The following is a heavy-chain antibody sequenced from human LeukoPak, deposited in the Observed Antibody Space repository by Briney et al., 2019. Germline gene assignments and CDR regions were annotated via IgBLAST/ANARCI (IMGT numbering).Heavy chain of an antibody. V-gene: IGHV3-23*01. J-gene: IGHJ4*02. CDR2: ISGSGGST. D-gene: IGHD3-22*01. CDR1: GFTFSSYA. Sequence: PGGSLRLSCAASGFTFSSYAMSWVRQAAGKGLEWVSAISGSGGSTYYADSVKGRFTISRDNSKNTLYLQMNSLRAEDTAVYYCAKSVRRSITMIVVVITEFDYWGQGTLVTVSS. CDR3: AKSVRRSITMIVVVITEFDY.